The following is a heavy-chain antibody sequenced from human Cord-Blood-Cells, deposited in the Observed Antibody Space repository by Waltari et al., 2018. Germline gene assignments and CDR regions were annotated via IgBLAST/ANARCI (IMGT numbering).Heavy chain of an antibody. V-gene: IGHV3-33*01. CDR1: GFTFSSYG. Sequence: QVQLVESGGGVVQPGRSLRLSCAASGFTFSSYGMHWVRQAPGKGLEWVAVIWYDGSNKYYADSVKGRCTNSRDNSKNTLYLQMNSLRAEDTAVYYCARDLINSSSWYYYYYGMDVWGQGTTVTVSS. CDR3: ARDLINSSSWYYYYYGMDV. CDR2: IWYDGSNK. D-gene: IGHD6-13*01. J-gene: IGHJ6*02.